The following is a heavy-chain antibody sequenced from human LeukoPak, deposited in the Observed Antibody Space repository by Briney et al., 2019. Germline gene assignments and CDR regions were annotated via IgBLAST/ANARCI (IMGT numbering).Heavy chain of an antibody. J-gene: IGHJ4*02. Sequence: SETLSLTCGVSNYYISSGSYWSWIRQPPGKGLEWIGSIYHTGSAYYSSSLQSRVTISVDTSKNQFSVRLSSVTAADTAVYYCARANDRGGTSPLDYWGQGTLVTVSS. V-gene: IGHV4-38-2*01. CDR3: ARANDRGGTSPLDY. CDR2: IYHTGSA. CDR1: NYYISSGSY. D-gene: IGHD2-2*01.